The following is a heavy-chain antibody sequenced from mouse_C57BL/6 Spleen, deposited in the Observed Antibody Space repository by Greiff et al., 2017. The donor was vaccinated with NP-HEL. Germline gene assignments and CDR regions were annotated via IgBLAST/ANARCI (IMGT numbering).Heavy chain of an antibody. J-gene: IGHJ4*01. CDR2: ISSGGDYI. Sequence: EVKLQESGEGLVKPGGSLKLSCAASGFTFSSYAMSWVRQTPEKRLEWVAYISSGGDYIYYADTVKGRFTISRDNARNTLYLQMSSLKSEDTAMYYCTRDGGLRPGYYAMDYWGQGTSVTVSS. D-gene: IGHD2-4*01. CDR3: TRDGGLRPGYYAMDY. V-gene: IGHV5-9-1*02. CDR1: GFTFSSYA.